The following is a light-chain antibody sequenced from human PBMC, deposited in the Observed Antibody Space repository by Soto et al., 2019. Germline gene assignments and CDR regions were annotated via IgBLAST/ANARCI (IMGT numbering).Light chain of an antibody. CDR1: QGIRND. Sequence: AIQMTQSPSSLSASVGDRVTITCRASQGIRNDLGWYQQKPGQAPKLLIYAASNLQSGVPTRFRGSGSGTDFTLTISSLQPEDFATYYCLQDYNFPCTFGQRTKVDIK. V-gene: IGKV1-6*01. CDR2: AAS. CDR3: LQDYNFPCT. J-gene: IGKJ2*02.